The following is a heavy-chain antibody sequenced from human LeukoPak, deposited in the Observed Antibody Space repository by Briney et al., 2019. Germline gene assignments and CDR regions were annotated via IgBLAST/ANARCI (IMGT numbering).Heavy chain of an antibody. CDR1: GFTFSTYA. J-gene: IGHJ5*02. V-gene: IGHV4-59*12. Sequence: GSLRLSCAASGFTFSTYAMSWIRQPPGKGLEWIGYIYYSGSTNYNPSLKSRVTISVDTSKKQFSLKLSSVTAADTAVNYCARSPRHSGYYCGRDNRFDPWGQGTLVTVSS. D-gene: IGHD3-22*01. CDR3: ARSPRHSGYYCGRDNRFDP. CDR2: IYYSGST.